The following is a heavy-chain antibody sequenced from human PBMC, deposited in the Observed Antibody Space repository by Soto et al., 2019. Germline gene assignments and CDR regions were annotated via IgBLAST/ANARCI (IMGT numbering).Heavy chain of an antibody. J-gene: IGHJ6*02. D-gene: IGHD2-2*01. CDR1: GFTFISYA. Sequence: GGSLRLSGAASGFTFISYAMHWVRQAPGKGLEGVEVISYDGSNKYYADSVKGRFTISRDNSKNTLYLQMNSLRAEDTAVYYCARDAGDQLTLSLYYGMDVWGQGTTVTVSS. V-gene: IGHV3-30-3*01. CDR2: ISYDGSNK. CDR3: ARDAGDQLTLSLYYGMDV.